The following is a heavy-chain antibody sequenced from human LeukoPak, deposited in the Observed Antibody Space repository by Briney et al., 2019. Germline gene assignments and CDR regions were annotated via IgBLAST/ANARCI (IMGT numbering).Heavy chain of an antibody. Sequence: SETLSLTCAVSGGSISSGGYSWSWIRQPPGKGLEWIGYIYHSGSTYYNPSLKGRVTISVDTSKNQFSLKLSSVTAADTAVYYCARGQYYYGSGSYFVYYYGMDVWGQGTTVTVSS. CDR1: GGSISSGGYS. CDR3: ARGQYYYGSGSYFVYYYGMDV. CDR2: IYHSGST. D-gene: IGHD3-10*01. V-gene: IGHV4-30-2*01. J-gene: IGHJ6*02.